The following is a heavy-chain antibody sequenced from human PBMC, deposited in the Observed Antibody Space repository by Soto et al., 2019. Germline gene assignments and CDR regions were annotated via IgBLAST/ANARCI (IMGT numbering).Heavy chain of an antibody. CDR3: AAAMRGNWFDS. CDR1: GYTFTSYA. Sequence: QVQLVQSGAEVKKPGASEKVSCKASGYTFTSYAMHWVRQAPGQRLEWMGWINAGNGNTKYSQQFQGRVTITRDTSASTAYRELSSMRSDDTAVYYWAAAMRGNWFDSCAQGTLVTVSS. J-gene: IGHJ5*01. CDR2: INAGNGNT. D-gene: IGHD2-2*01. V-gene: IGHV1-3*01.